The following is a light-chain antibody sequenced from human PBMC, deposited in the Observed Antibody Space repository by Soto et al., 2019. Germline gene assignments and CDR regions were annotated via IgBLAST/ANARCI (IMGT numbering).Light chain of an antibody. CDR3: QQYNNWPPWT. V-gene: IGKV3-15*01. J-gene: IGKJ2*02. CDR2: GAS. CDR1: QSVSSN. Sequence: EIVMTQSPATLSVSPGERATLSCRASQSVSSNLAWYQQKPGQAPRLLIYGASTRATGIPARFSGSRSGTEFTLTISSLQSEYFAVYYCQQYNNWPPWTFGQGTKLEIK.